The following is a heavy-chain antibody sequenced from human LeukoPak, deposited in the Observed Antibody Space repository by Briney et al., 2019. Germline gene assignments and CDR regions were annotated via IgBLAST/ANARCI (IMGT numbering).Heavy chain of an antibody. CDR2: IYSGGST. J-gene: IGHJ4*02. Sequence: PGGSLRLSCAASGFTVSSNYMTWVCQAPGKGLEWVSIIYSGGSTYYADSVKGRFTISRDNSKNTLYLQMNSLRAEDTAVYYCAKFSPDDPYYYDRSGYDYWGQGTLVTVSS. CDR1: GFTVSSNY. CDR3: AKFSPDDPYYYDRSGYDY. D-gene: IGHD3-22*01. V-gene: IGHV3-66*01.